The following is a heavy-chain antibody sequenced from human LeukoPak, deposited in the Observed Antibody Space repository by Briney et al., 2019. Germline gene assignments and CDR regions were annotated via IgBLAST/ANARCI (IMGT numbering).Heavy chain of an antibody. V-gene: IGHV4-59*01. CDR3: ARDHYYDSSGYTFRH. CDR1: GGSISSYY. CDR2: IYYSGST. Sequence: SETLSLTCTVSGGSISSYYWSWIRQPPGKGLEWIGYIYYSGSTNYNPSPKSRVTISVDTSKNQFSLKLSSVTAADTAVYYCARDHYYDSSGYTFRHWGQGTLVTVSS. D-gene: IGHD3-22*01. J-gene: IGHJ1*01.